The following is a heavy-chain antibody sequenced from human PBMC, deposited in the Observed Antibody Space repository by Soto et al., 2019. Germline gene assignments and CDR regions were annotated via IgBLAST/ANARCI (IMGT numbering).Heavy chain of an antibody. CDR2: IIPIFGTA. V-gene: IGHV1-69*13. D-gene: IGHD3-22*01. Sequence: GASVKLSCKASGGTFSSYAISWVRQAPGQGLEWMGGIIPIFGTANYAQKFQGRVTITADESTSTAYMELSSLRSEDTAVYYCARDPSYYYDSSGYGLDYWGQGTLVTVSS. CDR1: GGTFSSYA. J-gene: IGHJ4*02. CDR3: ARDPSYYYDSSGYGLDY.